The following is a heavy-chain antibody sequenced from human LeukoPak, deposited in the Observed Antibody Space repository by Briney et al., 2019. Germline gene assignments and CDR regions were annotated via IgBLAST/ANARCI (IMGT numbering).Heavy chain of an antibody. Sequence: QTGGSLRLSCAASGFTVSSNYINWVRQAPGKGLEWVSVFYSGGSTYYADSVKGRFTISRDNSKNTVYLRMNSLRADDTAVYYCARGAVWFGEFIDAFDIWGQGTLVTVSS. V-gene: IGHV3-53*01. D-gene: IGHD3-10*01. J-gene: IGHJ3*02. CDR2: FYSGGST. CDR1: GFTVSSNY. CDR3: ARGAVWFGEFIDAFDI.